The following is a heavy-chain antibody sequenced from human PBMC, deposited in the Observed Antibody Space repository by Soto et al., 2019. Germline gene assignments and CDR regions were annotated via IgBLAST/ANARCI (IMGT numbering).Heavy chain of an antibody. CDR3: ARVRVDCSSTSCKNPYYYYGMDV. V-gene: IGHV1-18*01. Sequence: EASVKVSCKASGYTFTSYGISWVRQAPGQGLEWMGWISAYNGNTNYAQKLQGRVTMTTDTSTSTAYMELRSLRSDDTAVYYCARVRVDCSSTSCKNPYYYYGMDVWGQGTTVTVSS. D-gene: IGHD2-2*01. J-gene: IGHJ6*02. CDR1: GYTFTSYG. CDR2: ISAYNGNT.